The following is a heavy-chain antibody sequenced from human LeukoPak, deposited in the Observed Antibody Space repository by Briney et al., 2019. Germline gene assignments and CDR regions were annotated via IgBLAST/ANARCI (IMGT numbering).Heavy chain of an antibody. J-gene: IGHJ4*02. CDR1: GSSFSNFW. CDR3: AKGSNFAFDN. D-gene: IGHD1-1*01. V-gene: IGHV3-74*01. CDR2: INPDGTAA. Sequence: GGSLRLSCAASGSSFSNFWMHRVRQVPGMGLVWVSQINPDGTAALYADSVKGRFTISRDNAKSTLYLEMNTLRADDTAVYYCAKGSNFAFDNWGQGILVTVSS.